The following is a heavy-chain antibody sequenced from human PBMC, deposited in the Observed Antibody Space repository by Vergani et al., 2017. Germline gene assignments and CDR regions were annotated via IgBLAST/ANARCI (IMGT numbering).Heavy chain of an antibody. CDR1: ESSFTSHQ. CDR2: ITPFDSKI. J-gene: IGHJ4*02. V-gene: IGHV5-51*01. D-gene: IGHD2-21*01. Sequence: EVMLVQSGAEVKKPGESLKISCKYSESSFTSHQIAWVRQMSGKGLQWMGNITPFDSKIAYSPSFQGQVIMSIDKSITTAYLQWRSLEASDTAIYYCTRHVPCGDGACLHFDHWGQGTQVTVSS. CDR3: TRHVPCGDGACLHFDH.